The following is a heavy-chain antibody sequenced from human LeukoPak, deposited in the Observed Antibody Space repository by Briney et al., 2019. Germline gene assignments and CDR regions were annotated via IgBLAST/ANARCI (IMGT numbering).Heavy chain of an antibody. CDR2: LFYTGNT. CDR1: GGSVSSGGYS. D-gene: IGHD2-2*01. CDR3: ARGRRSIVVVPAARRGYYYMDV. V-gene: IGHV4-30-4*07. Sequence: PSETLSLTCAVSGGSVSSGGYSWSWIRQPPGKGLEWIGYLFYTGNTYYNPSLKSRVLISVDTSKNQFSLKLSSVTAADTAVYYCARGRRSIVVVPAARRGYYYMDVWGNGTTVTVSS. J-gene: IGHJ6*03.